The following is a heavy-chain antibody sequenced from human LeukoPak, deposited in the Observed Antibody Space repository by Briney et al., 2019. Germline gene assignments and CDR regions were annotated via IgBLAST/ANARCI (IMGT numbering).Heavy chain of an antibody. V-gene: IGHV3-23*01. Sequence: GGSLRLSCAASGFTFSSYAMSWVRQAPGKGLEWVSAISGSGGSTYYADSVKGRFTISRDNSKNTLYLQMNSLRAEDTAVYYCAKGAPRFGWELFYFDYWGQGTLVTVSS. D-gene: IGHD1-26*01. CDR2: ISGSGGST. CDR3: AKGAPRFGWELFYFDY. CDR1: GFTFSSYA. J-gene: IGHJ4*02.